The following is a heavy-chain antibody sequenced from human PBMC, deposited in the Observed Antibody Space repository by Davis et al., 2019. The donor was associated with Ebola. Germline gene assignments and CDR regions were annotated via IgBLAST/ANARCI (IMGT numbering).Heavy chain of an antibody. J-gene: IGHJ4*02. Sequence: SLKISCAASGFTFSSYGMHWVRQAPGKGLEWVAVISYDGSNKYYADSVKGRFTISRDNSKNTLYLQMNSLRAEDTAVYYCAKDHRGSYFAAYDYWGQGTLVTVSS. V-gene: IGHV3-30*18. D-gene: IGHD1-26*01. CDR3: AKDHRGSYFAAYDY. CDR1: GFTFSSYG. CDR2: ISYDGSNK.